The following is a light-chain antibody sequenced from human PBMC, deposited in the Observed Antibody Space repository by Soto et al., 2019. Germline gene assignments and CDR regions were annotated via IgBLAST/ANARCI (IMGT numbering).Light chain of an antibody. Sequence: DIQMTQSPSSLSASVGDRVTITCRASQSISSYLNWYQQKPEKAPKLLIYAASSLQSGVPSRFSGSVSGTDFSLTISSLQPGDFANYYCQQSCSTRWTFGQGTKVEIK. CDR1: QSISSY. CDR2: AAS. CDR3: QQSCSTRWT. V-gene: IGKV1-39*01. J-gene: IGKJ1*01.